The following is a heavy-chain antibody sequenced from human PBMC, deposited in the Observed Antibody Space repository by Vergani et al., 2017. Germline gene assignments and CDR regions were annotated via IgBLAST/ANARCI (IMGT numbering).Heavy chain of an antibody. D-gene: IGHD1-7*01. CDR2: IKQDGSEK. CDR1: GFTFSSYW. J-gene: IGHJ4*02. V-gene: IGHV3-7*01. Sequence: EVQLVESGGGLVQPGGSLRLSCAASGFTFSSYWMSWVRQAPGKGLEWVGNIKQDGSEKYYVDSVKGRFTISRDNAKNSLYLQMNSLRAEDTAVYYCARAPSNWNYLMAAIDYWGQGTLVTVSS. CDR3: ARAPSNWNYLMAAIDY.